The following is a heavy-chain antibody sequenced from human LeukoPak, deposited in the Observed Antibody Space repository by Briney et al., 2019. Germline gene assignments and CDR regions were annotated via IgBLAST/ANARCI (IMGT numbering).Heavy chain of an antibody. J-gene: IGHJ5*02. CDR1: GGSFSGYY. D-gene: IGHD3-10*01. Sequence: PSETLSLTCDVYGGSFSGYYWSWIRQPPGKGPEWIGGINHSGSTNYNPSLKSRVTISVDTSKNQFSLKLSSVTAADTAVYYCARGRTVLLWFGESSNWFDPWGQGTLVTVSS. CDR2: INHSGST. V-gene: IGHV4-34*01. CDR3: ARGRTVLLWFGESSNWFDP.